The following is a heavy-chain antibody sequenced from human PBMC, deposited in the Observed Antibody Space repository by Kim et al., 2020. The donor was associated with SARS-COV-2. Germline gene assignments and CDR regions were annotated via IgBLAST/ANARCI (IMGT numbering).Heavy chain of an antibody. CDR3: AKDYDFWSGYPQLYFDY. CDR1: GFTFDDYA. J-gene: IGHJ4*02. CDR2: ISGDGGST. V-gene: IGHV3-43*02. Sequence: GGSLRLSCAASGFTFDDYAMHWVRQAPGKGLEWVSLISGDGGSTYYADSVKGRFTISRDNSKNSLYLQMNSLRTEDTALYYCAKDYDFWSGYPQLYFDYWGQGTLVTVSS. D-gene: IGHD3-3*01.